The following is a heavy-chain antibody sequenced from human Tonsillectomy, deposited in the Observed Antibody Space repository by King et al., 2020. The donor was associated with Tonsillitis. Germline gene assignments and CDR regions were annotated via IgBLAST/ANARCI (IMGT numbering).Heavy chain of an antibody. CDR2: ISWNGGSI. D-gene: IGHD6-13*01. V-gene: IGHV3-9*01. CDR1: GFTFGDYA. J-gene: IGHJ4*02. CDR3: ALISSAAAGSNDF. Sequence: VQLVESGGGLVQPGRSLRLSCAASGFTFGDYAMHWVRQASGKGLEWVSGISWNGGSIAYADSVKGRFTISRDNAKNSLYLQMNTLTADDTALYYCALISSAAAGSNDFWGQGTLVTVSS.